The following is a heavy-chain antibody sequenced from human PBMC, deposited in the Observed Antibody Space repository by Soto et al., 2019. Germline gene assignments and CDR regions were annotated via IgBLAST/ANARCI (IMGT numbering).Heavy chain of an antibody. J-gene: IGHJ4*02. V-gene: IGHV3-30*18. CDR1: GFTFSSYG. CDR3: AKDREGYDFWSGYYTGRFGSYFDY. CDR2: ISYDGSNK. D-gene: IGHD3-3*01. Sequence: PGGSLRLSCAASGFTFSSYGMHWVRQAPGKGLEWVAVISYDGSNKYYADSVKGRFTISRDNSKNTLYLQMNSLRAEDTAVYYCAKDREGYDFWSGYYTGRFGSYFDYWGQGTLVTVSS.